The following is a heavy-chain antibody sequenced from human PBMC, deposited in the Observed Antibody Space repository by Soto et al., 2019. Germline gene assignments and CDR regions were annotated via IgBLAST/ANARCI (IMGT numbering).Heavy chain of an antibody. CDR3: ARVRGDIVVVPAATPYYYYGMDV. D-gene: IGHD2-2*01. J-gene: IGHJ6*01. CDR2: ISAYNGNT. Sequence: QVQLVQSGAEVKKPGASVKVSCKASGYTFTSYGISWVRQAPGQGLEWMGWISAYNGNTNYAQKLQGRVTMTTDTSTSTAYMELRRLRSEDTAVYYCARVRGDIVVVPAATPYYYYGMDVWGQGTTVTVSS. V-gene: IGHV1-18*01. CDR1: GYTFTSYG.